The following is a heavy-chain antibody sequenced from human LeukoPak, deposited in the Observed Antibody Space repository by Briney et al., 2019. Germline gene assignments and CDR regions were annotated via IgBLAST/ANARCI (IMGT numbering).Heavy chain of an antibody. J-gene: IGHJ4*02. CDR1: GFTFRNYG. V-gene: IGHV3-23*01. D-gene: IGHD5-24*01. CDR2: ISGSGGST. Sequence: GGSLRLSCAASGFTFRNYGMSWVRQAPLKGLEWVSAISGSGGSTCYADSVKGRFTISRDNSKNTLYLQMNSLRAEDTAVYYCAKSPLQLYTFDYWGQGTLVTVSS. CDR3: AKSPLQLYTFDY.